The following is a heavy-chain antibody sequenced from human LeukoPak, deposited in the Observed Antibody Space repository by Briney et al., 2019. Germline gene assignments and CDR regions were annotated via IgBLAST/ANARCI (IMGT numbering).Heavy chain of an antibody. J-gene: IGHJ4*02. CDR3: ARHYYGSGSYLYFDY. CDR2: IYYSGST. D-gene: IGHD3-10*01. V-gene: IGHV4-59*01. CDR1: GGSISSYY. Sequence: SETLSLTCTASGGSISSYYWSWIRQPPGKGLEWIGYIYYSGSTNYNPSLKSRVTISVDTSKNQFSLKLSSVTAADTAVYYCARHYYGSGSYLYFDYWGQGTLVTVSS.